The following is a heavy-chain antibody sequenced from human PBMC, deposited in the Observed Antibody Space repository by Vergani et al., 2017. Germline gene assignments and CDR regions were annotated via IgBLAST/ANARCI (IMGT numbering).Heavy chain of an antibody. J-gene: IGHJ4*02. V-gene: IGHV3-21*01. CDR3: ASFKRRGARDY. CDR2: ISSSSSYI. CDR1: GFTFDDYT. Sequence: EVQLVESGGVVVQPGGSLRLSCAASGFTFDDYTMHWVRQAPGKGLEWVSSISSSSSYIYYADSVKGRFTISRDNAKNSLYLQMNSLRAEDTAVYYCASFKRRGARDYWGQGTLVTVSS. D-gene: IGHD3-10*01.